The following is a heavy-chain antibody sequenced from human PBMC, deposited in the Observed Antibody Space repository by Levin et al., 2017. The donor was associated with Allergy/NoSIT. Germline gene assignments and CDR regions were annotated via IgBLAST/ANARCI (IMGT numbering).Heavy chain of an antibody. D-gene: IGHD2-21*02. CDR1: GYRFTSYW. V-gene: IGHV5-51*01. CDR3: ARLQGGDRDFYYYHTMDV. CDR2: IYPDDSDT. Sequence: ASVKVSCKGSGYRFTSYWIGWVRQMPGKGLEWMGIIYPDDSDTRYSPSFQGQVTISADKSISTAYLQWSSLKASDTAMFYCARLQGGDRDFYYYHTMDVWGQGTTVTVSS. J-gene: IGHJ6*02.